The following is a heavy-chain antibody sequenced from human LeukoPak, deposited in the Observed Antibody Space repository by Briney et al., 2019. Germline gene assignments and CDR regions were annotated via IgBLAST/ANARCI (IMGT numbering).Heavy chain of an antibody. CDR1: GFTFSSYV. Sequence: GSLRLSCAASGFTFSSYVMTWVRQAPDIGLEWVSTISAGGVTTYYADSVKGRFTISRDNSKNTLHLHMNSLGVGDAAVYYCVTRGTTATKYLEYWGQGTLVTVSS. D-gene: IGHD1-1*01. V-gene: IGHV3-23*01. CDR3: VTRGTTATKYLEY. J-gene: IGHJ4*02. CDR2: ISAGGVTT.